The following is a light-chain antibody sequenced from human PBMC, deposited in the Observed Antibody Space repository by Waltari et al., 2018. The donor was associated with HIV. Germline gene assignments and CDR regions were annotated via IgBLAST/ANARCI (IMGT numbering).Light chain of an antibody. Sequence: QTVVTQEPSFSVSPGGTVTLTCGLNSGSVYTTYYPSWYQQTPGQPPRTLIYSTNTRSSGVPDRFSGSILGSKAALTITGAQADDESDYYCVLYMGGGIRVFGGGTKLTVL. CDR2: STN. J-gene: IGLJ3*02. V-gene: IGLV8-61*01. CDR3: VLYMGGGIRV. CDR1: SGSVYTTYY.